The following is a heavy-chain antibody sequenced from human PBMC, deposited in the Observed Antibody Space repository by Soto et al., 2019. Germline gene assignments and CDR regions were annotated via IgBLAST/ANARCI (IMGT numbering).Heavy chain of an antibody. CDR3: VQSRCGGDCLQSYSSHSYYGLDV. CDR1: GFSLSTTGVG. D-gene: IGHD2-21*02. J-gene: IGHJ6*02. Sequence: QTTLKESGPTLVKPTQTLTLTCSFSGFSLSTTGVGVGWIRQPPGKALEWLALIYWDDDKRYNPSLNSRLTITKATSKNQVVLAMPNMDPVDTATYYCVQSRCGGDCLQSYSSHSYYGLDVWGQGPTVTVSS. V-gene: IGHV2-5*02. CDR2: IYWDDDK.